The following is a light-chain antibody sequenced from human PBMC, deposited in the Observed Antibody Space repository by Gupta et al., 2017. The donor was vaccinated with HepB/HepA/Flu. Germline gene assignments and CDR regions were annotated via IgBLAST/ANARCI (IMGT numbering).Light chain of an antibody. V-gene: IGLV2-8*01. J-gene: IGLJ2*01. CDR1: SSDVGGYNY. CDR3: SSYAGSNNFVV. CDR2: EVS. Sequence: QSALTQPPSASGAPGQSVTISCTGTSSDVGGYNYVSWYQQHPGKAPKLMIYEVSQRPSGVPDRCSGSKSGNTASLTVSGLQAEDEADYSCSSYAGSNNFVVFGGGTKLTVL.